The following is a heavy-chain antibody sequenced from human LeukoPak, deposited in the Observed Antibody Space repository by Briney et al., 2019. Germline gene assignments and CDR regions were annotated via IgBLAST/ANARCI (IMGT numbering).Heavy chain of an antibody. CDR1: GDTFSYYA. V-gene: IGHV1-69*04. D-gene: IGHD6-13*01. J-gene: IGHJ4*02. Sequence: SVKVSCKASGDTFSYYAISWVRQAPGQGREWMGRIVPIFSEANYAQKFQGRVTLTADKSTTTAYMEVTSLKSEDTAVYFSARTVGTGAFYYWCGGALVTVSS. CDR2: IVPIFSEA. CDR3: ARTVGTGAFYY.